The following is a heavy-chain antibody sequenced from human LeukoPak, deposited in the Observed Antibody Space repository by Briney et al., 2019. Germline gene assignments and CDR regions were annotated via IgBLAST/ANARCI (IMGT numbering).Heavy chain of an antibody. CDR1: GFTFTSYA. CDR3: AKVMAAAGTWFFDY. J-gene: IGHJ4*02. D-gene: IGHD6-13*01. V-gene: IGHV3-23*01. Sequence: GGSLRLSCVASGFTFTSYAMSWVSQAPRKGLESVSTARASGGITYYADSVKGRFTISRDSSKNTLHLQMNSLRAEDTAVYYCAKVMAAAGTWFFDYWSQGTLVTVSS. CDR2: ARASGGIT.